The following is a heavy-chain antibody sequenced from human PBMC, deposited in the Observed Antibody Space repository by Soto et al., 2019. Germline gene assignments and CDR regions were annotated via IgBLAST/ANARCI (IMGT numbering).Heavy chain of an antibody. D-gene: IGHD3-22*01. CDR1: GFTFSSYA. Sequence: GGSLRLSCAASGFTFSSYAMHWVRQAPGKGLEWVAVISYDGSNKYYADSVKGRFTISRDNSKNTLYLQMNSLRAEDTAVYYCARDGNYYDSSGSLVYWGQGTLVTVSS. CDR2: ISYDGSNK. CDR3: ARDGNYYDSSGSLVY. J-gene: IGHJ4*02. V-gene: IGHV3-30-3*01.